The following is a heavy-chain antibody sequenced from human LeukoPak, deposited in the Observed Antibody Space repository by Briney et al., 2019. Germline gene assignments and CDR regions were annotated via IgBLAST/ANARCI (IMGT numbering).Heavy chain of an antibody. CDR2: INSDGRTT. D-gene: IGHD3-22*01. J-gene: IGHJ6*02. Sequence: GGSLRLSCAASGFTFRSYWMHWVRQAPGKGLVWVSCINSDGRTTSYADSVKGRFTISRDNAKNTLYLQMNSLRAEDTAVYYCARDSLLPSNGMDVWGQGTTVTVSS. CDR3: ARDSLLPSNGMDV. V-gene: IGHV3-74*01. CDR1: GFTFRSYW.